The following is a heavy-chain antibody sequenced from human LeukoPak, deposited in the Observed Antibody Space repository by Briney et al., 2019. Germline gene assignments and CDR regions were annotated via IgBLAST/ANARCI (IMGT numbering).Heavy chain of an antibody. CDR2: FYYSGIT. CDR1: GGSISSYY. D-gene: IGHD3-10*01. J-gene: IGHJ6*02. CDR3: ARLSKGGWFGELFENTYYYGMDV. Sequence: SETLSLTCTVSGGSISSYYWSWIRQPPGRGLEWIGYFYYSGITSYNPSLNSRVTISVDTSKNQFSLKLSSVTAADTAVYYCARLSKGGWFGELFENTYYYGMDVWGQGTTVTVSS. V-gene: IGHV4-59*08.